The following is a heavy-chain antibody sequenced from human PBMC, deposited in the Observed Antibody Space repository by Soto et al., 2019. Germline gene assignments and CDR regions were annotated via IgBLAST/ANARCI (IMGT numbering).Heavy chain of an antibody. CDR1: GFIFSDSP. D-gene: IGHD3-22*01. V-gene: IGHV3-73*01. Sequence: PGGSLGLSCVVSGFIFSDSPMHWVRQASGKGLEWVGRIRSKVNSYGTAYAASVKGRFTVSRDDSKNTAYLQMDGLKIEDTAMYYCARKWDYYDRSGRLDDWGQGTLV. CDR3: ARKWDYYDRSGRLDD. J-gene: IGHJ4*02. CDR2: IRSKVNSYGT.